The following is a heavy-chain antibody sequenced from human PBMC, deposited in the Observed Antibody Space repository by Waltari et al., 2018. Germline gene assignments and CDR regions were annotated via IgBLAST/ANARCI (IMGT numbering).Heavy chain of an antibody. Sequence: QVQLVQSGAEVKKPGSSVKVSCKASGGTFSSYAISWVRKAPGQGLEWMGRIIPNFGIATYAQKFQVRGTITADNSTRPAYMELSSLRSEDTAVYYCARAHDFWSGYYPGLQGHGAFDIWGQGTMVTVSS. D-gene: IGHD3-3*01. CDR2: IIPNFGIA. CDR1: GGTFSSYA. J-gene: IGHJ3*02. CDR3: ARAHDFWSGYYPGLQGHGAFDI. V-gene: IGHV1-69*04.